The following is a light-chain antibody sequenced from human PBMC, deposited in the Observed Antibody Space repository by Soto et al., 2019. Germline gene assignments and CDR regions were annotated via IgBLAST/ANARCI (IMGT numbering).Light chain of an antibody. CDR2: RAS. J-gene: IGKJ2*03. CDR3: QHYNSYPYS. V-gene: IGKV1-5*03. Sequence: DIRMTQSPSTLSASVGDRIIITCRASQNIDRWLAWYQQKPGKAPRLLIYRASFSESGVPSRFSGSGSGTEFTLTISSLQPDDFAPYFCQHYNSYPYSFGQGTKLEI. CDR1: QNIDRW.